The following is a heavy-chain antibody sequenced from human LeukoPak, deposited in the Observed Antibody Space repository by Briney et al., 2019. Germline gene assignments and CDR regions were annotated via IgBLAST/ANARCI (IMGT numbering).Heavy chain of an antibody. J-gene: IGHJ4*02. Sequence: SETLSLTCTVSGGSISSGGYYWSWIRQPPGKGLEWIGSIYHSGSTYYNPSLKSRVTISVDTSKNQFSLKLSSVTAADTAVYYCARETIVATTIDYWGQGTLVTVSS. CDR2: IYHSGST. CDR3: ARETIVATTIDY. CDR1: GGSISSGGYY. V-gene: IGHV4-39*07. D-gene: IGHD5-12*01.